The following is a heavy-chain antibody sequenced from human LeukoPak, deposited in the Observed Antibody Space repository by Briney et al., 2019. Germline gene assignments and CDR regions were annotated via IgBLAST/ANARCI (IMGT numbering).Heavy chain of an antibody. CDR2: IDWDDDK. J-gene: IGHJ4*02. CDR1: GFSLSTSGMC. D-gene: IGHD3-3*01. CDR3: ARIRRRYYDFWSGYYFDY. Sequence: ESGPTLVNPTQTLTLTCTFSGFSLSTSGMCVSWIRQPPGKALEWLALIDWDDDKYYSTSLKTRLTISKDTSKNQVVLTMTNMDPVDTATYYCARIRRRYYDFWSGYYFDYWGQGTLVTVSS. V-gene: IGHV2-70*01.